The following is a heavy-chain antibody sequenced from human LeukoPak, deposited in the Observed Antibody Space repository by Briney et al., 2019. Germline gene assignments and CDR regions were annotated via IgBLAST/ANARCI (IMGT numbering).Heavy chain of an antibody. V-gene: IGHV3-7*03. J-gene: IGHJ4*02. D-gene: IGHD4-23*01. Sequence: GGSLRLSCAASGFTFSSYWMSWVRQAPGKGLEWVANIKQDGSEKYYVDSVKGRFTISRDNAKNSLYLQMNSLRAEDTAVYYCAKSPRGGNLLWDYWGQGTLVTVSS. CDR2: IKQDGSEK. CDR3: AKSPRGGNLLWDY. CDR1: GFTFSSYW.